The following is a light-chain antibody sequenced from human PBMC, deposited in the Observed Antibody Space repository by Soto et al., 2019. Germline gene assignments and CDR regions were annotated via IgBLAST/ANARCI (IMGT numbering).Light chain of an antibody. CDR1: QSVSSK. J-gene: IGKJ1*01. Sequence: EIVMTQSPATLSVSPGEGATLSCRASQSVSSKLAWYQQKPGQAPRLLIYGASSRATGIPDRFSGSGSGTDFTLTISRLEPEDFAVYYCQQYDKWPRTFGQGTKVDIK. CDR3: QQYDKWPRT. CDR2: GAS. V-gene: IGKV3D-15*01.